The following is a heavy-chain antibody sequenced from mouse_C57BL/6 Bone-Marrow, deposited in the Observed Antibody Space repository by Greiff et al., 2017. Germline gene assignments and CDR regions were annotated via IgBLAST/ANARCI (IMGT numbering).Heavy chain of an antibody. V-gene: IGHV7-1*01. CDR1: GFTFSDFY. D-gene: IGHD2-10*02. J-gene: IGHJ1*03. Sequence: EVMLVESGGGLVQSGRSLRLSCATSGFTFSDFYMEWVRQAPGKGLEWIAACRNKANDYTTEYSASVKGRFIVSRDTSQSILYLQMNALRAEDTAIYYCARDARYGNPWYFDVWGTGTTVTVSS. CDR3: ARDARYGNPWYFDV. CDR2: CRNKANDYTT.